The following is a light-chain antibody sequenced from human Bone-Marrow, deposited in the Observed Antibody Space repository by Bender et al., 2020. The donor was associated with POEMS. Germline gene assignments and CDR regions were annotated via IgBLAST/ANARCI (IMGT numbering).Light chain of an antibody. Sequence: QSALTQPRSVSGSPGQSVTLSCTGTSSDVGAYDYVSWYQQYPAKAPKLIIYNVNKRPSGVPDRFSGSKSGNTASLTISGLQAEDEADYYCCSYADTYTWVFGGGTKLTVL. J-gene: IGLJ3*02. CDR3: CSYADTYTWV. CDR1: SSDVGAYDY. CDR2: NVN. V-gene: IGLV2-11*01.